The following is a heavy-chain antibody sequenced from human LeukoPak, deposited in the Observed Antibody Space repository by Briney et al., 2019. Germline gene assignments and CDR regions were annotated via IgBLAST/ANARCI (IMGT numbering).Heavy chain of an antibody. D-gene: IGHD3-22*01. CDR3: ARGGSRWGYYYDSSGPPVDAFDI. V-gene: IGHV4-31*03. Sequence: SQTLSLTCTVSGGSISSGSYYWNWIRQHPGKGLEWIGYIYYSGSTYYNPSLKSRVTISVDTSKNQFSLKLSSVTAADTAVYYCARGGSRWGYYYDSSGPPVDAFDIWGQGTMVTVSS. CDR1: GGSISSGSYY. J-gene: IGHJ3*02. CDR2: IYYSGST.